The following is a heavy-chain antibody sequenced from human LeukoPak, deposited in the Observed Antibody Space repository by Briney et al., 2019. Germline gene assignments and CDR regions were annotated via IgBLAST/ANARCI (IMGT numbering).Heavy chain of an antibody. CDR2: IKQDGSEK. J-gene: IGHJ4*02. V-gene: IGHV3-7*01. CDR3: ARKFNY. Sequence: GSLRLPCAASGFTFSSYEIHWVRQAPGKGLEWVANIKQDGSEKYYVDSVKGRFTISRDNAKNSLYLQMNSLRAEDTAVYYCARKFNYWGQGTLVTVSS. CDR1: GFTFSSYE.